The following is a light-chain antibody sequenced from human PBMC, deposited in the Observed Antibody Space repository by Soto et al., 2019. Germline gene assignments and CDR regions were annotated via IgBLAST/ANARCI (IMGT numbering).Light chain of an antibody. CDR3: QQLASYPIGT. V-gene: IGKV1-9*01. CDR2: DAS. Sequence: DIQLTQSPSFLSASVGDRVTITCRASQDISSSLAWYQQKPGKAPKLLIYDASTLQTGVPSRFRGSGSGTEFTLTISSLXPEDFATYSCQQLASYPIGTFGGGTKVDIK. CDR1: QDISSS. J-gene: IGKJ4*01.